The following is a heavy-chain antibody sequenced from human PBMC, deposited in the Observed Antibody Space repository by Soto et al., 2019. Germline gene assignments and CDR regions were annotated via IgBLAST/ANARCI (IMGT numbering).Heavy chain of an antibody. J-gene: IGHJ4*02. Sequence: GGSLRLSCVTYGLTFTDYWMSWVRQAPGKGLEWVANIRQDESEKNYLDSVKGRFTVSRDNAKNSLYLQMNSLRAEDTAVYYCASDRFRGTYYLRGVTYFFEEWGQGAPVTVSS. CDR3: ASDRFRGTYYLRGVTYFFEE. D-gene: IGHD1-26*01. V-gene: IGHV3-7*03. CDR2: IRQDESEK. CDR1: GLTFTDYW.